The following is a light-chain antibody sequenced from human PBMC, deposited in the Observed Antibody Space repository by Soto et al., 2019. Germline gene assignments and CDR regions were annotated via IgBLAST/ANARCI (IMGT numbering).Light chain of an antibody. CDR3: QQLDSFPT. V-gene: IGKV1-5*03. Sequence: DIQMTQSPSTLSASVGDGVTITCRASQSISTYLAWYQQKPGKAPKLLIYRASNLESGIPSRFSGSGSGTEFTLTFSSLQPDHFASDYCQQLDSFPTFGQGTKVEIK. CDR1: QSISTY. J-gene: IGKJ1*01. CDR2: RAS.